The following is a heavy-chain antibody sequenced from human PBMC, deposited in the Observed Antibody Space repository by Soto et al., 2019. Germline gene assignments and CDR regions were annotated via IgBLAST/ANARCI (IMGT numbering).Heavy chain of an antibody. CDR3: ARDKIDLRFLEWSYYFDY. D-gene: IGHD3-3*01. CDR2: ISYDGSNK. Sequence: QVQLVESGGGVVQPGRSLRLSCAASGFTFSSYAMHWVRQAPGKGLEWVAVISYDGSNKYYADSVKGRFTMSGDNSKNTLYLQMNSLRAADTAVYYCARDKIDLRFLEWSYYFDYWCQGTLVTVS. CDR1: GFTFSSYA. V-gene: IGHV3-30-3*01. J-gene: IGHJ4*02.